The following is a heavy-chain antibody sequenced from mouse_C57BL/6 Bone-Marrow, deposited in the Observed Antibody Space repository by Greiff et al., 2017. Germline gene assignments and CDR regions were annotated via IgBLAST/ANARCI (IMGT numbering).Heavy chain of an antibody. CDR2: INPSNGGT. CDR3: ARWGYGRSYWYFDV. D-gene: IGHD1-1*01. Sequence: QVQLQQPGTELVKPGASVKLSCKASGYTFTSYWMHWVKQRPGQGLEWIGNINPSNGGTNYNEKFKSKATLTVDKSSSTAYMQLSSLTSEDSAVYYCARWGYGRSYWYFDVWGTGTTVTVSS. J-gene: IGHJ1*03. CDR1: GYTFTSYW. V-gene: IGHV1-53*01.